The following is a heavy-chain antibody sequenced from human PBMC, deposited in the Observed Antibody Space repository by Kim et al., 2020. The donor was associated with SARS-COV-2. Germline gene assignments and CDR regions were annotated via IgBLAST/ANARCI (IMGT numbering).Heavy chain of an antibody. V-gene: IGHV5-51*01. J-gene: IGHJ3*02. Sequence: GESLKISCKGSGYSFTSYWIGWVRQMPGKGLEWMGIIYPGDSDTRYSPSFQGQVTISADKSISTAYLQWSSLKASDTAMYYCARESPNVLRYFDWSSIPNRGAFDIWGQGTMVTVSS. CDR2: IYPGDSDT. CDR3: ARESPNVLRYFDWSSIPNRGAFDI. CDR1: GYSFTSYW. D-gene: IGHD3-9*01.